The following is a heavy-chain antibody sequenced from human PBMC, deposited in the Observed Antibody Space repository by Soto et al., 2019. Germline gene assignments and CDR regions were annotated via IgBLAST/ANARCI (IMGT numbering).Heavy chain of an antibody. CDR2: IIPMLAAP. CDR1: GGSFRTYA. Sequence: QGQLVQSGAEVKKPGSSVKVSCKASGGSFRTYAINWVRQAPGQGLEWMGGIIPMLAAPTYAQKFQGRLTITADESTNTVYMELSSLTSADTAVYYCARVGPPSPSVIWFFDLWGRGTLVTVSS. J-gene: IGHJ2*01. V-gene: IGHV1-69*01. CDR3: ARVGPPSPSVIWFFDL. D-gene: IGHD2-21*01.